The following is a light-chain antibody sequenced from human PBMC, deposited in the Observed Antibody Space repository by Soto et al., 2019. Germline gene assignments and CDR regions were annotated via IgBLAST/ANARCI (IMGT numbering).Light chain of an antibody. V-gene: IGKV3-15*01. CDR1: QSISSN. CDR3: QQYDNWPPRYT. CDR2: GAS. Sequence: EIVMTQSTATLSVSPGERVTLSCRASQSISSNLAWYQQRPGQAPRLLMYGASTRATGIPARFSGSGSGAEFTLTISSLQSEDFAVYYCQQYDNWPPRYTFGQGTKLEIK. J-gene: IGKJ2*01.